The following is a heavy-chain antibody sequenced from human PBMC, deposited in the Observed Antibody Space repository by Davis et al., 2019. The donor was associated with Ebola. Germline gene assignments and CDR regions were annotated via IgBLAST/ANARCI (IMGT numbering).Heavy chain of an antibody. CDR1: GFTFSSYG. CDR2: IWYDGSNK. CDR3: ARVVVVVAATRISAFDI. D-gene: IGHD2-15*01. V-gene: IGHV3-33*01. J-gene: IGHJ3*02. Sequence: GESLKISCAASGFTFSSYGMHWVRQAPGKGLEWVAVIWYDGSNKYYADSVKGRFTISRDNSKNTLYLQMNSLRAEDTAVYYCARVVVVVAATRISAFDIWGQGTTVTVSS.